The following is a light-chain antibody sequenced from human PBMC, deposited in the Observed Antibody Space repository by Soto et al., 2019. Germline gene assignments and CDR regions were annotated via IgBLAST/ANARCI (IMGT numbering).Light chain of an antibody. V-gene: IGKV3-20*01. CDR1: QSVSSSY. Sequence: EIVLTQSPDTLSLSPGERATLSCRASQSVSSSYLAWYQQKPGQAPRLLISGASSRATGIPDRFSGSGSGTDFTLTISRLEPEDFAVYYCQQSDNSPRTFGQETKVEIK. CDR3: QQSDNSPRT. CDR2: GAS. J-gene: IGKJ1*01.